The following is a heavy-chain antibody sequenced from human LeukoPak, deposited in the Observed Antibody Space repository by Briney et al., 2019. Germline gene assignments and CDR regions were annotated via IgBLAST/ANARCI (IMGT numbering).Heavy chain of an antibody. D-gene: IGHD2-2*02. CDR2: INPNSGGT. V-gene: IGHV1-2*02. CDR3: ARDGSYCSSTSCYSCWFDP. Sequence: ASVKVSCKASGYTFTGYYMHWVRQAPGQGLEWMGWINPNSGGTNYAQKFQGRVTMTRDTSISTAYMELSRLGSDDTAVYYCARDGSYCSSTSCYSCWFDPWGQGTLVTVSS. J-gene: IGHJ5*02. CDR1: GYTFTGYY.